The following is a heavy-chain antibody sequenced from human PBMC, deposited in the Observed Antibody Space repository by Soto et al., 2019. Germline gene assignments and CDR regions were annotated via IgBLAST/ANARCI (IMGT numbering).Heavy chain of an antibody. CDR2: IYYSGST. Sequence: QVQLQESGPGLVKPSQTLSLTCTVSGGSISSGGYYWSWIRQHPGKGLEWIGYIYYSGSTYYNPSLKKRVTISVDTSKNQFSLKLSSVTAADTAVYYCARSMVRGITKRYGMDVWGQGTTVTVSS. J-gene: IGHJ6*02. CDR3: ARSMVRGITKRYGMDV. CDR1: GGSISSGGYY. V-gene: IGHV4-31*03. D-gene: IGHD3-10*01.